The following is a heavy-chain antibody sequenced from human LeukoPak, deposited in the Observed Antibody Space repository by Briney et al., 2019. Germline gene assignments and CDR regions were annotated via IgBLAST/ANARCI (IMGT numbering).Heavy chain of an antibody. J-gene: IGHJ4*02. CDR2: ISSSGTYI. Sequence: GGSLRLSCAASGFSFSTYSMNWVRQAPGKGLEWVSSISSSGTYIYYADSVKGRFTISRDYAKNSLYLQMNSLRAEDTAVYYCARAGPYYYDSGSSFDYWGQGTLVTVSS. CDR1: GFSFSTYS. D-gene: IGHD3-10*01. CDR3: ARAGPYYYDSGSSFDY. V-gene: IGHV3-21*01.